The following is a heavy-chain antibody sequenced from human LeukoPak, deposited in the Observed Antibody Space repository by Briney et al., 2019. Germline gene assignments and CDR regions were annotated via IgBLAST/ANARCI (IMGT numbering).Heavy chain of an antibody. CDR3: AREDYDFWSGTYY. V-gene: IGHV4-59*01. CDR2: IYYSGST. CDR1: GGSISSYY. D-gene: IGHD3-3*01. Sequence: PSETLSLTCTVSGGSISSYYWSWIRQPPGKGLEWIGYIYYSGSTNYNPSLKSRVTISVDTSKNQFSLKLSSVTAADTAVYYCAREDYDFWSGTYYWGQGTLVTVSS. J-gene: IGHJ4*02.